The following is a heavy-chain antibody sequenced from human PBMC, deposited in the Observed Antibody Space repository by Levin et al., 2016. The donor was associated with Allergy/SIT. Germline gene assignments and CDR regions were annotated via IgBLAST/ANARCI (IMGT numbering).Heavy chain of an antibody. Sequence: SETLSLTCAVYGGSFSSYYWGWIRQPPGKGLEWIGSIYYSGSTYYNPSLKSRVTISVDTSKNQFSLKLSSVTAADTAVYYCAREPEGWGGSCVAGPCNWFDPWGQGTLVTVSS. CDR3: AREPEGWGGSCVAGPCNWFDP. J-gene: IGHJ5*02. D-gene: IGHD2-15*01. CDR2: IYYSGST. V-gene: IGHV4-39*01. CDR1: GGSFSSYY.